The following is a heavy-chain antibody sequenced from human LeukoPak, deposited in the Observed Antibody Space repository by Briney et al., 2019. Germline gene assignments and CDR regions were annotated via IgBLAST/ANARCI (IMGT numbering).Heavy chain of an antibody. Sequence: MTSETLSLICTVSGGSFSSSTYYWGWIRQPPGKGLEWIGRIYTSGSTNYNPSLKSRVTISVDTSKNQFSLKLSSVTAADTAVYYCARDGGYSYGFYFDYWGQGTLVTVSS. CDR1: GGSFSSSTYY. V-gene: IGHV4-61*02. J-gene: IGHJ4*02. CDR2: IYTSGST. D-gene: IGHD5-18*01. CDR3: ARDGGYSYGFYFDY.